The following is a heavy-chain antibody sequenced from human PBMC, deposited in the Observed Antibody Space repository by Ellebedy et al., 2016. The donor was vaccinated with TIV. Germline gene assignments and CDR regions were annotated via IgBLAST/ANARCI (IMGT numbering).Heavy chain of an antibody. CDR3: ARKSWKDWFDP. CDR2: MNPNSGNT. J-gene: IGHJ5*02. Sequence: ASVKVSXXASGYTFTSYDINWVRQATGQGLEWMGWMNPNSGNTGYAQKFQGRVTMTRNTSISTAYMELSSLRSEDTAVYYCARKSWKDWFDPWGQGTLVTVSS. CDR1: GYTFTSYD. V-gene: IGHV1-8*01. D-gene: IGHD1-1*01.